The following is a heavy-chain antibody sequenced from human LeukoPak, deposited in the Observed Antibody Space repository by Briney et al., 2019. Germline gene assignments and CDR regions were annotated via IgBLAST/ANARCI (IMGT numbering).Heavy chain of an antibody. J-gene: IGHJ6*03. CDR2: IYTSGSP. Sequence: SETLSLTFTVSGRSISSYYWSWIRQPAGKGPEWIGRIYTSGSPNYNPSLKSRVTMSVDTSKNQFSLKLSSVTAADTAVYYCARSGYDRYYYYMDVWGKGTTVTVSS. V-gene: IGHV4-4*07. CDR1: GRSISSYY. CDR3: ARSGYDRYYYYMDV. D-gene: IGHD5-12*01.